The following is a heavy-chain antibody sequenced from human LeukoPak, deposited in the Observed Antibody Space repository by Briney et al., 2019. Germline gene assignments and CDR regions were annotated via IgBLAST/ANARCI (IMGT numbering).Heavy chain of an antibody. CDR3: AKEVLRYFDWLNWFDP. D-gene: IGHD3-9*01. J-gene: IGHJ5*02. Sequence: GGSLRLSCAASGFTFSSYAMSWVRQAPGKGLEWVSAISGSGGSTYYADPVKGRFTISRDNSKNTLYLQMNSLRAEDTAVYYCAKEVLRYFDWLNWFDPWGQGTLVTVSS. CDR1: GFTFSSYA. V-gene: IGHV3-23*01. CDR2: ISGSGGST.